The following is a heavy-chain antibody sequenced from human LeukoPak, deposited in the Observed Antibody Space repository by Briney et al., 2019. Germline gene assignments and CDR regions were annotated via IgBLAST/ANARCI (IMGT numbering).Heavy chain of an antibody. J-gene: IGHJ6*02. V-gene: IGHV4-59*01. Sequence: ASETLSLTCTVSGGSISSYYWSWIRQPPGKGLEYIGYIYYSGTTDYNPSLKSRVTISIDTSKNQFSLKVTSVSAADTAVYYCARIMQTPWGMDVWGQGTTVTVSS. CDR2: IYYSGTT. CDR3: ARIMQTPWGMDV. D-gene: IGHD4-23*01. CDR1: GGSISSYY.